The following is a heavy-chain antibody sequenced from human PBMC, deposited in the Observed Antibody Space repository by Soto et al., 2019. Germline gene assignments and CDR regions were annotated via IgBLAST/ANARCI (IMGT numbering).Heavy chain of an antibody. CDR1: GFTFNTYW. D-gene: IGHD2-15*01. Sequence: EVQLVESGGGLVQPGGSLRLSCTASGFTFNTYWMTWVRQAPGKGLEWVASIKHDGSDSWCVASVEGRFIASRDHAQNSLFLQMDSRRAEDTAVYYCARGWGYSFDIWGQGTLVTASS. CDR2: IKHDGSDS. V-gene: IGHV3-7*01. CDR3: ARGWGYSFDI. J-gene: IGHJ4*02.